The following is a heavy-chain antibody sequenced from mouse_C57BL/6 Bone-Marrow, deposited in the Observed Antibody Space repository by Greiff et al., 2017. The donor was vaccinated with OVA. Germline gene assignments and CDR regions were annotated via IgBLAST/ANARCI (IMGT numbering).Heavy chain of an antibody. CDR2: ISSGSSTI. D-gene: IGHD2-5*01. V-gene: IGHV5-17*01. CDR1: GFTFSDYG. Sequence: EVKLVESGGGLVKPGGSLKLSCAASGFTFSDYGMHWVRQAPEKGLEWVAYISSGSSTIYYADTVKGRFTISRDNAKNTLFLQMTSLRSEDTAMYYCARAYSNYEYFDVWGTGTTVTVSS. CDR3: ARAYSNYEYFDV. J-gene: IGHJ1*03.